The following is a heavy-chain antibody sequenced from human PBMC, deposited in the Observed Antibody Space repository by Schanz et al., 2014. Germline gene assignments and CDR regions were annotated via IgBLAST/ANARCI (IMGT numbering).Heavy chain of an antibody. J-gene: IGHJ5*02. CDR2: LSGGSSYI. CDR1: GFTFSKAW. CDR3: ARGRARQLVHWFDP. Sequence: EVQLVESGGGLVKPGGSLRLSCAASGFTFSKAWMSWVRQAPGKGLEWVSSLSGGSSYIFYADSVKGRFTISRDNARYSLYLEMNSLRAEDTAVYYCARGRARQLVHWFDPLGQGTLVTVSS. V-gene: IGHV3-21*01. D-gene: IGHD6-13*01.